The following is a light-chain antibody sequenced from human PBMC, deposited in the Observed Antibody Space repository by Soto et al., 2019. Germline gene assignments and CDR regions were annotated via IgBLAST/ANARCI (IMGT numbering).Light chain of an antibody. CDR2: DAS. Sequence: EIVLTQSPATLSLSPGERATLSCRASQSVSSYLAWYQQKPGQAPRLLIYDASNGATGIPARFSGSGYGTELTLTISSLEPEDFAVYHCQQYGNAPITFGQGTRLEIK. V-gene: IGKV3-11*01. CDR1: QSVSSY. CDR3: QQYGNAPIT. J-gene: IGKJ5*01.